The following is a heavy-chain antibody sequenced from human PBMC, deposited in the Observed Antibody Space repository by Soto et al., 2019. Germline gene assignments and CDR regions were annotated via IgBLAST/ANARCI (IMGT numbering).Heavy chain of an antibody. D-gene: IGHD2-15*01. CDR3: TRVGIVVVVAATPFDY. V-gene: IGHV3-49*03. J-gene: IGHJ4*02. CDR1: GFTFGDYA. CDR2: IRSKAYGGTT. Sequence: GVSLRLSCTASGFTFGDYAMSWFRQAPGKGLEWVGFIRSKAYGGTTEYAASVKGRFTISRDDSKSIAYLQMNSLKTEDTAVYYCTRVGIVVVVAATPFDYWGQGTLVTVSS.